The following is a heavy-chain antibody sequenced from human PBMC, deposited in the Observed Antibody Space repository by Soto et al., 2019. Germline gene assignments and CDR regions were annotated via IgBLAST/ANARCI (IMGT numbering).Heavy chain of an antibody. CDR3: ARASPRWSPYYHYSRVDV. J-gene: IGHJ6*02. CDR1: GFTFSNYD. V-gene: IGHV3-33*01. CDR2: IWYDGSDE. D-gene: IGHD6-13*01. Sequence: QVQLVESGGGVVRPGKSLRLSCAASGFTFSNYDMHWVRQTPGKGLEWVAVIWYDGSDESYADSVKGRFSISRDSSKTTLFLQMNSLRAEDTAVYYCARASPRWSPYYHYSRVDVWGQGTTVTVSS.